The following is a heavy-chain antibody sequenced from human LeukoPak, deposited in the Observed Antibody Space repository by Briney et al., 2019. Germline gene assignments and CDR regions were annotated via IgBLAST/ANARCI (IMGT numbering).Heavy chain of an antibody. J-gene: IGHJ5*02. CDR2: INHSGST. CDR3: ARKPLVGRSHPRYNWFDP. V-gene: IGHV4-39*07. CDR1: GGSISSSSYY. Sequence: SETLSLTCTVSGGSISSSSYYWGWIRQPPGKGLEWIGEINHSGSTNYNPSLKSRVTISVDTSKNQFSLKLSSVTAADTAVYYCARKPLVGRSHPRYNWFDPWGQGTLVTVSS.